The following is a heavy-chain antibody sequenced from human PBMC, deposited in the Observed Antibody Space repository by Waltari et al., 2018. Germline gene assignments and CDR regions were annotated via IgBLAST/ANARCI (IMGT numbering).Heavy chain of an antibody. D-gene: IGHD3-9*01. V-gene: IGHV3-74*01. CDR3: VRGGHFDWSPLDH. J-gene: IGHJ4*02. Sequence: EVQLVESGGGLVQPGGSLRLSCAASGFRFNNYWVHWVRQAPGKGLVWVSRIHPERTSTASADSVQGRCTVSRDNAKNTLYLQMTSLRAEDTAVYYCVRGGHFDWSPLDHWGPGTLVTVSS. CDR1: GFRFNNYW. CDR2: IHPERTST.